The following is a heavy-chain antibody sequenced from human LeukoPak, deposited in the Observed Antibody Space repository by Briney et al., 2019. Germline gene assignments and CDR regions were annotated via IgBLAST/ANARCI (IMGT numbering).Heavy chain of an antibody. CDR1: GFTFSSYW. V-gene: IGHV3-74*01. CDR3: ARATPGRYFDY. J-gene: IGHJ4*02. D-gene: IGHD3-10*01. CDR2: INSDGSST. Sequence: QPGGSLRLSCAASGFTFSSYWMYWVRQAPGKGLVWVSRINSDGSSTTYADSVKGRCTISRDNAKNTLYLQMNSLRAEDTAVYYCARATPGRYFDYWGQGTLVTVSS.